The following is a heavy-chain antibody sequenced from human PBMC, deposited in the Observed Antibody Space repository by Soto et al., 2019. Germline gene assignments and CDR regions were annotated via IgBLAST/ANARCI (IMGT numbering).Heavy chain of an antibody. CDR3: ARGWGGYYYYGMDV. J-gene: IGHJ6*02. D-gene: IGHD2-15*01. CDR2: IHYGGST. CDR1: GGSINSYY. Sequence: SETLSLTCTVSGGSINSYYWNWMRQTPGKGLQWLGYIHYGGSTKYNPSLKSRVTISVDTSKNQFSLKLSSVTAADTAVYYCARGWGGYYYYGMDVWGQGTTVTVSS. V-gene: IGHV4-59*01.